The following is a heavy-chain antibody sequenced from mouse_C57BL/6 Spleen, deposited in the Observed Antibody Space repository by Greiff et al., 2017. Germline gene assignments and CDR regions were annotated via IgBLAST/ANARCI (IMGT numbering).Heavy chain of an antibody. D-gene: IGHD1-1*01. CDR3: ARYGSSLYAMDY. Sequence: QVHVKQPGAELVKPGASVQLSCKASGYTFTSYWMHWVKQRPGQGLEWIGMIHPNSGSTNYNEKFKSKATLTVDKSASTAYMQLSSLTSEDSAVYYCARYGSSLYAMDYWGQGTSVTVSS. J-gene: IGHJ4*01. CDR1: GYTFTSYW. V-gene: IGHV1-64*01. CDR2: IHPNSGST.